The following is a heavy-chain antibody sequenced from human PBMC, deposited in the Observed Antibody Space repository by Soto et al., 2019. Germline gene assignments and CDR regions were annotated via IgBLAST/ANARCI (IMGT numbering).Heavy chain of an antibody. CDR2: ISGTGASI. D-gene: IGHD1-1*01. Sequence: GGSLRLSCAASGITFSSHAMSWVRQAPGKGLEWVSTISGTGASIYYADSVRGRFTISRDNSKNTLHLRMNSLTADDTAVYYCAKGGTPYPDQNAFDIWGQGTMVTVS. J-gene: IGHJ3*02. V-gene: IGHV3-23*01. CDR1: GITFSSHA. CDR3: AKGGTPYPDQNAFDI.